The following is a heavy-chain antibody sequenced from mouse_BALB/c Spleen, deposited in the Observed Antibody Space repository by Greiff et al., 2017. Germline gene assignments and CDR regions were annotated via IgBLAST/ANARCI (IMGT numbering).Heavy chain of an antibody. Sequence: EVQLVESGGGLVKPGGSLKLSCAASGFTFSSYAMSWVRQTPEKRLEWVAYISSGGSTYYPDRVKGRFTISRDNARNILYLQMSSLRSEDTAMYYYASLYYDYDDPFAYWGQGTLVTVSA. J-gene: IGHJ3*01. D-gene: IGHD2-4*01. CDR1: GFTFSSYA. CDR2: ISSGGST. V-gene: IGHV5-6-5*01. CDR3: ASLYYDYDDPFAY.